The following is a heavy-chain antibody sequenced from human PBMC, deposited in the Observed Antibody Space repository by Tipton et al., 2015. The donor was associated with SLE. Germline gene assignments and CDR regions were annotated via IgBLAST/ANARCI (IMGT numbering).Heavy chain of an antibody. CDR2: IRSKANSYAT. CDR3: TGDDYGAPDAFDI. J-gene: IGHJ3*02. CDR1: GFTFSGSA. V-gene: IGHV3-73*01. Sequence: SLRLSCAASGFTFSGSAMHWVRQASGKGLEWVGRIRSKANSYATAYAASVKGRFTIFRDDTKNTAYLQMNSLKTEDTAVYYCTGDDYGAPDAFDIWGQGTMVTVSS. D-gene: IGHD4-17*01.